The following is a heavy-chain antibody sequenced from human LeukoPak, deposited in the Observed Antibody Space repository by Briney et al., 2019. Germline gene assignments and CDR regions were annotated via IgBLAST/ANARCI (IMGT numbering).Heavy chain of an antibody. V-gene: IGHV3-21*01. CDR1: GFTFDSYA. CDR3: ARDQGGERWFDP. D-gene: IGHD3-16*01. J-gene: IGHJ5*02. CDR2: ISGGSSFI. Sequence: GGSLRLSCAASGFTFDSYAMNWVRQAPGKGPEWVSSISGGSSFIYYVDSVKGRFTISRDNAKNSLYLQMNSLRAEDTVIYYCARDQGGERWFDPWGQGTLVTVSS.